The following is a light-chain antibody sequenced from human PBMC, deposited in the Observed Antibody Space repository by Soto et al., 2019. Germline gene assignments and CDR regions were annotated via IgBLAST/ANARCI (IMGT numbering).Light chain of an antibody. CDR1: QSVGST. Sequence: IVMTQSPVTLCVSPGESATLSCRASQSVGSTLAWYQQKPGQVPRLLIYGASTRATGIPSRFSGSGSGTEFTLTVSGLQSEDFAVFYCQQYKNWPITFGQGTRLEIK. V-gene: IGKV3-15*01. CDR2: GAS. CDR3: QQYKNWPIT. J-gene: IGKJ5*01.